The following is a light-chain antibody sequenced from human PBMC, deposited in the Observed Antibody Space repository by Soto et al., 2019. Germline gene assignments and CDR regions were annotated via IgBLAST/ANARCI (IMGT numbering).Light chain of an antibody. V-gene: IGLV1-40*01. CDR3: QSYDSSLNGVV. CDR2: GNS. J-gene: IGLJ2*01. CDR1: SSNIGAGYD. Sequence: QSVLTLPPSVSGAPGQRVTISCTGSSSNIGAGYDVHWYQQLPGTAPKVLIYGNSNRPSGVPDRFSGSKSGTSASLAITGLQAEEEADYYCQSYDSSLNGVVFGGGTKLTVL.